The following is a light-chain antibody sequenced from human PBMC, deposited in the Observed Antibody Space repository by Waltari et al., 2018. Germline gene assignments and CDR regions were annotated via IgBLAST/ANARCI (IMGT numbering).Light chain of an antibody. Sequence: QTVVTQEPSLSVSPGGTVTVTCGLSSGPVSADPCPSWVQQTPGQSPRTLIDATDIRSSGVPYRFSGSILGNKAALTITGAQAEDDSDYYCMLFMGSGIYVFGTGTKVTVL. J-gene: IGLJ1*01. CDR2: ATD. CDR1: SGPVSADPC. CDR3: MLFMGSGIYV. V-gene: IGLV8-61*01.